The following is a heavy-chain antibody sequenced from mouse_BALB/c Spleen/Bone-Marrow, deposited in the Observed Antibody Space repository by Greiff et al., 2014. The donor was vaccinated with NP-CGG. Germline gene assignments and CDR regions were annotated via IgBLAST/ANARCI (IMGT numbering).Heavy chain of an antibody. Sequence: EVQLVESGGGLVKPGGSLKLSCAASGFTFSDYYMYWVRQTPEKRLEWVATISDGGTYTFYPDSVKGRFTISRVNAKNNLYLQMSSLQSEDTAMYYCTRSGKRYGAMDYWGQGTSVTVSS. CDR2: ISDGGTYT. J-gene: IGHJ4*01. D-gene: IGHD2-10*02. CDR3: TRSGKRYGAMDY. V-gene: IGHV5-4*02. CDR1: GFTFSDYY.